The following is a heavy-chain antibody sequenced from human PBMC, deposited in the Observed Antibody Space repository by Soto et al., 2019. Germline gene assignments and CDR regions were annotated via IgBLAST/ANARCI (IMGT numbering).Heavy chain of an antibody. D-gene: IGHD6-19*01. J-gene: IGHJ4*02. V-gene: IGHV3-11*01. CDR2: ISSSGDTI. CDR1: GFIFSDYY. Sequence: QVQLVESGGGLVKPGGSLRLSCAASGFIFSDYYMNWIRQAPGKGLEWVSYISSSGDTIYYADSVKGRFTMSRDNAKNSLYVQMDSLRAEDTAVYYYARGGVAYTSGWGIDYWGQGTLVTVSS. CDR3: ARGGVAYTSGWGIDY.